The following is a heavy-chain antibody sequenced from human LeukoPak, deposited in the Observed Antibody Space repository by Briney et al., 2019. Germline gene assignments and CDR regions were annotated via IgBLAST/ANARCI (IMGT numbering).Heavy chain of an antibody. J-gene: IGHJ3*02. CDR3: ARVVVAATFAFDI. CDR1: GFTVSSNS. V-gene: IGHV3-11*06. D-gene: IGHD2-15*01. CDR2: ISSSSSYT. Sequence: GGSLRLSCAASGFTVSSNSVSWIRQAPGKGLEWVSYISSSSSYTNYADSVKGRFTISRDNAKNSLYLQMNSLRAEDTAVYYCARVVVAATFAFDIWGQGTMVTVSS.